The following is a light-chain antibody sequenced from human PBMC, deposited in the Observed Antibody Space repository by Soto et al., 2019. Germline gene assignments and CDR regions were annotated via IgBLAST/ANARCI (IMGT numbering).Light chain of an antibody. CDR1: QTISTY. J-gene: IGKJ4*01. CDR3: QQSDSSPRT. V-gene: IGKV1-39*01. CDR2: AAS. Sequence: DIQMTQSPSSLSASVGDRVTITCRAGQTISTYLNWYQQKPGKAPKLLIYAASSLQSGVPSRFSGSGSGTDFTLTISSLQPEDFATYFCQQSDSSPRTFGGGTKVEIK.